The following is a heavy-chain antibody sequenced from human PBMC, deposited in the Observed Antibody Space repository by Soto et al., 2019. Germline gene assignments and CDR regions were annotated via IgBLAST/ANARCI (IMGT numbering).Heavy chain of an antibody. V-gene: IGHV4-34*01. Sequence: SETLSLTCAVYGGSFSGYYWSWIRQPPGKGLEWIGEINHSGSTNYNPSLKSRVTISVDTSKNQFSLKLSSVTAADTAVYYCARILYASSGYYVSIDYWGQGTLVTVSS. CDR3: ARILYASSGYYVSIDY. D-gene: IGHD3-22*01. CDR1: GGSFSGYY. CDR2: INHSGST. J-gene: IGHJ4*02.